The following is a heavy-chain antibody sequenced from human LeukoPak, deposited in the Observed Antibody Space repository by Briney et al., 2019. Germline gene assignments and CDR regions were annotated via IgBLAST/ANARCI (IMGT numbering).Heavy chain of an antibody. CDR3: ASSYCSGGSCYPEYFDY. Sequence: GESLKISCKGSGYSFTSYWIGWVRQMPGKGLECMGIIYPGDSDPRYSPSFQGQVPISADKSISTAYLQWSSLKASDTAMYYCASSYCSGGSCYPEYFDYWGQGTLVTVSS. V-gene: IGHV5-51*01. CDR1: GYSFTSYW. J-gene: IGHJ4*02. CDR2: IYPGDSDP. D-gene: IGHD2-15*01.